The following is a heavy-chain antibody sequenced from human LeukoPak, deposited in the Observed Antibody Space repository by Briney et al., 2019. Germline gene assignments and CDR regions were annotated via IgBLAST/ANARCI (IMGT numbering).Heavy chain of an antibody. Sequence: SETLSLTCTVSGGSISNGGYYWSWIRQHPGKGLEWIGYIYYSGSTYYNPSLKSRVTISVDTSKNQFSLKLSSVTAADTAVYYCARVRSGAGMDVWGQGTTVTVSS. CDR3: ARVRSGAGMDV. V-gene: IGHV4-31*03. D-gene: IGHD3-16*01. CDR2: IYYSGST. J-gene: IGHJ6*02. CDR1: GGSISNGGYY.